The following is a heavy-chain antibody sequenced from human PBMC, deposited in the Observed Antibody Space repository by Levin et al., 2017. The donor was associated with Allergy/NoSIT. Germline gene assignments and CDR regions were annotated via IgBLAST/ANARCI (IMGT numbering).Heavy chain of an antibody. Sequence: GGSLRLSCAASGFTFSDHYMSWIRQAPGKGPEWISYISRDGSTIHYGGSLKGRFTISRDNAKNSLYLRMSRLTAEDTAVYYCARQTVLGGVLDVWGQGTTVIVSS. CDR3: ARQTVLGGVLDV. CDR2: ISRDGSTI. CDR1: GFTFSDHY. D-gene: IGHD1-26*01. V-gene: IGHV3-11*01. J-gene: IGHJ6*02.